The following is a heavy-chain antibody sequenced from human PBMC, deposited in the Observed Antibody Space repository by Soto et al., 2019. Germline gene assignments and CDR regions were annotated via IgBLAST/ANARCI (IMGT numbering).Heavy chain of an antibody. CDR2: IYSGGST. V-gene: IGHV3-53*04. J-gene: IGHJ4*02. D-gene: IGHD2-15*01. Sequence: GSMRLSCSASRLTVKSNYMSWVRQAPGKGLEWVSVIYSGGSTYYADSVKGRFTISRHNSKNTLYLQMNSLRAEDTAVYYCAREYCSGGSCPYFDYWGQGTLVTVSS. CDR1: RLTVKSNY. CDR3: AREYCSGGSCPYFDY.